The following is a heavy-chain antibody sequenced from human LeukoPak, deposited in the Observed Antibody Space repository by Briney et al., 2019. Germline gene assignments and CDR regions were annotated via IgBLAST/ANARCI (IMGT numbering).Heavy chain of an antibody. V-gene: IGHV3-48*02. CDR1: GFTFSSYS. CDR2: IGTSSSTI. D-gene: IGHD4-23*01. J-gene: IGHJ4*02. CDR3: ARHDYGGNSGDY. Sequence: GGSLRLSCAASGFTFSSYSMNWVRQAPGKGLEWVSYIGTSSSTIYYADSVKGRFTISRDNVKKSLYLQMNSLRDEDTAVYYCARHDYGGNSGDYWGQGTLVTVSS.